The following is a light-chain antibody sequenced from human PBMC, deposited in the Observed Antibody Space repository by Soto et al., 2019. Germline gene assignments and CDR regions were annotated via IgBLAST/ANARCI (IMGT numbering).Light chain of an antibody. J-gene: IGKJ4*02. Sequence: DIQLTQSPSFLSASVGDRVTITCRASQDISNGLAWYQQEPGKAPKLLIYAASSLQSAVPSRFRGSGSGTEFTLTISSLQPEDFATDYCQKLNNSLPKFGGGTKVEIK. CDR3: QKLNNSLPK. V-gene: IGKV1-9*01. CDR1: QDISNG. CDR2: AAS.